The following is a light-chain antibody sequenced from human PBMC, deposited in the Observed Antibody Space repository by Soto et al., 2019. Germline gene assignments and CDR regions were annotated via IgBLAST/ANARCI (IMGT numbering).Light chain of an antibody. Sequence: QSVLTQPPSASGTPGQRVTISCSGSSSNIGSNYVYWYQQLPGTAPKLLIYRNNQRPSGVPDRFSGSKSGTSASLAISGLRSEDEADDYCAAWDDRPSVYVFGTGTKVTV. CDR3: AAWDDRPSVYV. CDR2: RNN. V-gene: IGLV1-47*01. CDR1: SSNIGSNY. J-gene: IGLJ1*01.